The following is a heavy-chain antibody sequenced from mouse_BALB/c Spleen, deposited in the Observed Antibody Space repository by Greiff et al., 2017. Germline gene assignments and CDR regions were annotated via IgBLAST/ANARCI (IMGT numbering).Heavy chain of an antibody. J-gene: IGHJ4*01. CDR2: IYPGGGYT. V-gene: IGHV1-63*02. CDR1: GYTFTNYW. CDR3: ARGGGGYAMDY. Sequence: QVQLKESGAELVRPGTSVKISCKASGYTFTNYWLGWVKQRPGHGLEWIGDIYPGGGYTNYNEKFKGKATLTADTSSSTAYMQLSSLTSEDSAVYFCARGGGGYAMDYWGQGTSVTVSS.